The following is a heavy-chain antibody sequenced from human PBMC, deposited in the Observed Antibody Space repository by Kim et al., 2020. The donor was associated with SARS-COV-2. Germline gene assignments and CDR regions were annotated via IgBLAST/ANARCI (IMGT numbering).Heavy chain of an antibody. D-gene: IGHD3-3*01. CDR2: IKENGREI. CDR1: GFTFRTSW. J-gene: IGHJ4*02. V-gene: IGHV3-7*01. CDR3: GTGGGLSD. Sequence: GGSLRLSCAASGFTFRTSWMSWVRQAPGKGLEWVAHIKENGREIQYVDSVKGRFTISRDDARSSLSLQMNSLRVEDTAVYYCGTGGGLSDWGQGTLVTVSS.